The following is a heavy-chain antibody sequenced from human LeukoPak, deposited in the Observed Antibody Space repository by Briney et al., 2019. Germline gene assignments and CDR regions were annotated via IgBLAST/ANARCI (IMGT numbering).Heavy chain of an antibody. J-gene: IGHJ6*03. D-gene: IGHD3-3*01. V-gene: IGHV4-30-2*01. CDR1: GGSISSGGYY. Sequence: SQTLSLTCTVSGGSISSGGYYWSWIRQPPGKGLEWIGYIYHSGSTYYNPSLKSRVTISVDRSKNQFSLKLSSVTAADTAVYYCARDRTSFRMKNDYDFWSGYNDYYYNYMDVWGKGTTVTVSS. CDR2: IYHSGST. CDR3: ARDRTSFRMKNDYDFWSGYNDYYYNYMDV.